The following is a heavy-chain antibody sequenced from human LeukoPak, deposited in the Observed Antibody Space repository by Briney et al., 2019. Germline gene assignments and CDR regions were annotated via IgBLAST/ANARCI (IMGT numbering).Heavy chain of an antibody. D-gene: IGHD4-23*01. Sequence: GGSLRLSCAASGFTFSSYAMSWVRQAPGKGLEWVSAISGSGGSTYYADSVKGRFTISRDNSKNTLYLQMNSLRAEDTAVYYCAKSRSRARGGGLWSDFDYWGQGTLVTVPS. J-gene: IGHJ4*02. CDR2: ISGSGGST. CDR3: AKSRSRARGGGLWSDFDY. V-gene: IGHV3-23*01. CDR1: GFTFSSYA.